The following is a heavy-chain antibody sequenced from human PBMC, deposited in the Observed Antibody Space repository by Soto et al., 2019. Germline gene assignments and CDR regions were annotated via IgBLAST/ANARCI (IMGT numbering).Heavy chain of an antibody. V-gene: IGHV4-59*01. D-gene: IGHD4-17*01. CDR1: GGSISSYY. J-gene: IGHJ4*02. CDR2: IYYSGST. CDR3: ARTTVTTFADY. Sequence: SETLSLTCTVSGGSISSYYWSWIRQPPGKGLEWIGYIYYSGSTNYNPSLKSRVTISVDAPKNQFSLKLSSVTAADTAVYYCARTTVTTFADYWGQGTLVTVSS.